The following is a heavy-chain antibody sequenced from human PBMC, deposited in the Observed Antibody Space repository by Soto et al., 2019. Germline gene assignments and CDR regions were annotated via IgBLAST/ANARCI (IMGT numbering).Heavy chain of an antibody. V-gene: IGHV4-34*02. CDR2: INHRGTT. J-gene: IGHJ4*02. Sequence: QVQLQQWGAGLLKSSETLSLTCAFYGASFSGHYWSWIRQAPGKGLEWIGEINHRGTTNYNPTLKRRVTTSGDTAKNQFSLKLSSVTPADTAVDLSARGVEMAATYFDHWGKGTLVSVSS. D-gene: IGHD2-15*01. CDR1: GASFSGHY. CDR3: ARGVEMAATYFDH.